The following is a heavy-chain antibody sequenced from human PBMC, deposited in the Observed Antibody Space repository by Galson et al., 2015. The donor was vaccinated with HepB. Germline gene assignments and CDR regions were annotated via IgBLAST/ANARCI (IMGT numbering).Heavy chain of an antibody. CDR1: GFTFGTYS. Sequence: SLRLSCAASGFTFGTYSMNWVRQAPGKGLEWVPSISSSSSYIYYTDSVKGRFTISRDNAKNSLYLQMNSLRAEDTAVYYCARDGQYDHRGPDFFEYWGQGTLVTVSS. D-gene: IGHD1-14*01. J-gene: IGHJ4*02. CDR2: ISSSSSYI. V-gene: IGHV3-21*01. CDR3: ARDGQYDHRGPDFFEY.